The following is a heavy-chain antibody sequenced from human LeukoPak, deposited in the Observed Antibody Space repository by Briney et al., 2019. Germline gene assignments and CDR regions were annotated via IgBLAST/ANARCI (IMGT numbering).Heavy chain of an antibody. V-gene: IGHV3-30*02. CDR3: AKSNGYGLVDI. CDR1: GFTFSSYG. CDR2: IRYDRSSQ. D-gene: IGHD3-10*01. Sequence: GGSLRLSCAASGFTFSSYGMHWVRQAPGKGLEWVAFIRYDRSSQNYADSVKGRFAISRDNSKNTVYLQMNSLRAEDTAVYYCAKSNGYGLVDIWGQGTMVTVSS. J-gene: IGHJ3*02.